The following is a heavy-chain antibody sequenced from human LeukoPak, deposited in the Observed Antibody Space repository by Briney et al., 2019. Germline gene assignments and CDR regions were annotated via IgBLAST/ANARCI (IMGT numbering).Heavy chain of an antibody. J-gene: IGHJ4*02. CDR2: ISAYNGST. CDR3: AREIAARPLDY. V-gene: IGHV1-18*01. D-gene: IGHD6-6*01. Sequence: GASVKVSCKPSGYTFTSYGISWVRQAPGQGLEWMGWISAYNGSTNYAQKLQGRVTMTTDTSTSTAYMELRSLRSDDTAVYYCAREIAARPLDYWGQGTLVTVSS. CDR1: GYTFTSYG.